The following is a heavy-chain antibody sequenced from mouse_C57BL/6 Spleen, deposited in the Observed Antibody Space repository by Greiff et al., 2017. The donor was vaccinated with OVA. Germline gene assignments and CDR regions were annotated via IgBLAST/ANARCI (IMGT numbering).Heavy chain of an antibody. Sequence: QVQLQQSGAELARPGASVKMSCKASGYTFTSYTMHWVKQRPGQGLEWIGYINPSSGYTKYNQKFKDKATLTADKSSSTAYMQLSSLTSEDSAFYYCATWTGAMDYWGQGTSVTVSS. CDR3: ATWTGAMDY. CDR1: GYTFTSYT. J-gene: IGHJ4*01. CDR2: INPSSGYT. V-gene: IGHV1-4*01.